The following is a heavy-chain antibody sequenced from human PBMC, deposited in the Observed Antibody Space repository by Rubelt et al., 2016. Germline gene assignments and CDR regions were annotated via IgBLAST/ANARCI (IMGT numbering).Heavy chain of an antibody. J-gene: IGHJ3*02. CDR3: ARESGIGGSYSHDAFDI. D-gene: IGHD1-26*01. Sequence: QVQLVQSGAEVKKPGASVKVSCKASGYTFTSYGISWVRQAPGQGLEWMGWISAYNGNTNYAQKVQGRVTMTPDTSTSTAYMELRSLRSDDTAVYYCARESGIGGSYSHDAFDIWGQGTMVTVSS. V-gene: IGHV1-18*01. CDR2: ISAYNGNT. CDR1: GYTFTSYG.